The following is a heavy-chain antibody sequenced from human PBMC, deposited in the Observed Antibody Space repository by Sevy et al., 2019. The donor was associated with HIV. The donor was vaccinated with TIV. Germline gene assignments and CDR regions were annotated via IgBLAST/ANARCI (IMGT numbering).Heavy chain of an antibody. CDR2: FDPEDGER. CDR1: GYTLTELS. J-gene: IGHJ4*02. Sequence: ASVKVSCKVSGYTLTELSMHWVRQAPGKGLEWMGGFDPEDGERIYAQKFQGRVTMTEDTSTDTAYMELSSLRSEDTDVYYCATATEYYYYSRGSKPYYFDYWGQGTLVTVSS. CDR3: ATATEYYYYSRGSKPYYFDY. D-gene: IGHD3-22*01. V-gene: IGHV1-24*01.